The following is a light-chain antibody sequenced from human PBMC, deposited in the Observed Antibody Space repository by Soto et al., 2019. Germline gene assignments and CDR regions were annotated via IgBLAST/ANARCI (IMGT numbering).Light chain of an antibody. CDR2: GAS. J-gene: IGKJ1*01. CDR1: HTISSSY. CDR3: QQSYSTPWT. V-gene: IGKV3-20*01. Sequence: ENVLTQSPGTLSLSPGQRATLSCRASHTISSSYLAWYQQKPGQAPRLLIHGASTRATGIPAGFSGSGSGTDFTLTISRLEPEDFATYYCQQSYSTPWTFGQGTKVDIK.